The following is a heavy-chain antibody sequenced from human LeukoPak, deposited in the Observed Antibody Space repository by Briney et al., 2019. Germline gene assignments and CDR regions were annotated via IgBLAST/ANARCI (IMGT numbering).Heavy chain of an antibody. CDR1: GFTFSSYS. CDR2: ISSSSSTI. D-gene: IGHD1-20*01. CDR3: ARGGLTGHPDY. J-gene: IGHJ4*02. V-gene: IGHV3-48*04. Sequence: GSLRLSCAASGFTFSSYSMNWVRQAPGKGLEWVSYISSSSSTIYYADSVKGRFTISRDNAKNSLYLQMNSLRAEDTAVYYCARGGLTGHPDYWGQGTLVTVSS.